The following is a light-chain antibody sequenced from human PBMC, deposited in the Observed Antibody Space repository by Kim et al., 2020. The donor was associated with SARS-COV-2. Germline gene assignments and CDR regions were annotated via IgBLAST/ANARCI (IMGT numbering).Light chain of an antibody. CDR3: QQYDNLPLT. CDR2: DAS. V-gene: IGKV1-33*01. J-gene: IGKJ4*01. CDR1: QDIVNY. Sequence: DIQMTQSPSSLTASVGDRVTITCQASQDIVNYLNWYQQRPGKAPKLLIYDASTLETGVPSRFSGGGYGTDFTLTISSLQPEDVATYYCQQYDNLPLTFGGRTKVDIK.